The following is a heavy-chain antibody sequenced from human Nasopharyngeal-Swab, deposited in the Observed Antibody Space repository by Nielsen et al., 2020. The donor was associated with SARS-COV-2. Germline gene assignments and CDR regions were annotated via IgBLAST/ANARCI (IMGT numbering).Heavy chain of an antibody. D-gene: IGHD6-19*01. CDR3: ANSDGDSSGWYGFMVY. CDR1: GFTFGTYG. J-gene: IGHJ4*02. V-gene: IGHV3-30*18. CDR2: ISADGSSE. Sequence: GESLKISCEASGFTFGTYGMHWVRQAPGKGLEWVTVISADGSSEYYADSVKGRFTISRDNSKNTLYLQMNSLRAEDTAVYYCANSDGDSSGWYGFMVYWGQGTLVTVSS.